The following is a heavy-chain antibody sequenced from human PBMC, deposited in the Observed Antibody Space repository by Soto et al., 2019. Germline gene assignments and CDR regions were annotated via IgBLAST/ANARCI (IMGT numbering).Heavy chain of an antibody. CDR2: IQSGGPT. J-gene: IGHJ6*04. CDR1: GFTVSSKY. D-gene: IGHD2-15*01. CDR3: ARDDVLCDGGRCYGVPLDV. V-gene: IGHV3-66*01. Sequence: EVHVVESGGGLVQPGGSLRLSCAASGFTVSSKYMSWVRQAPGKGLEWVSLIQSGGPTYYADSVKGRFTISRDTSENTLHLQMDSLRAEDTAVYYCARDDVLCDGGRCYGVPLDVWGKGTTLTVSS.